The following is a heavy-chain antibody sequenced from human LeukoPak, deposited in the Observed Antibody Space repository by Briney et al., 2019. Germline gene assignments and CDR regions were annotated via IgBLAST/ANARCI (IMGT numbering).Heavy chain of an antibody. CDR1: GFTFSNYG. J-gene: IGHJ4*02. D-gene: IGHD2-8*01. Sequence: GSLRLSCAASGFTFSNYGMSWVRQAPGKGLEWVSSMSGNGGSTYYVDSVKGRFTISRDNSKNTLYLQMNSLRAEDTAVYYCAKGWSQMVYAIRPFDYWGQGTLVTVSS. CDR3: AKGWSQMVYAIRPFDY. CDR2: MSGNGGST. V-gene: IGHV3-23*01.